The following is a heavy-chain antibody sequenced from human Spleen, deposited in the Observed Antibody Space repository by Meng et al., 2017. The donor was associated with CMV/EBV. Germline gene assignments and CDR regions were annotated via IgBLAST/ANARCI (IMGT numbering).Heavy chain of an antibody. CDR3: AREPGSNTRFDS. J-gene: IGHJ4*02. Sequence: QVHLVQSGAEVKKPGASVKISCRASGYTFTKYAIHWVRQAPGQRLEWMGWINAGYGDTRYSQKFQGRVTITRDTSANTSYMELSGLKPEDMAVFYCAREPGSNTRFDSWGQGTLVTVSS. D-gene: IGHD1-14*01. V-gene: IGHV1-3*01. CDR2: INAGYGDT. CDR1: GYTFTKYA.